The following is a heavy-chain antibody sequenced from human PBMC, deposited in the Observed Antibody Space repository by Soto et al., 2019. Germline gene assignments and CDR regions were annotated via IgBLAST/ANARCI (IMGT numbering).Heavy chain of an antibody. CDR1: GFNFNAYV. Sequence: EVQLLESGGGLVQPGGSLRLSCAASGFNFNAYVMNWVRQAPGKGLEWVSIISFTGDSRYYADSVKDRFTISRDNSQNTLYLQMNSLRAEDTAVYYCAKKSCSSPGCPDGMDVWGQGTTVTVS. J-gene: IGHJ6*02. CDR3: AKKSCSSPGCPDGMDV. V-gene: IGHV3-23*01. D-gene: IGHD2-2*01. CDR2: ISFTGDSR.